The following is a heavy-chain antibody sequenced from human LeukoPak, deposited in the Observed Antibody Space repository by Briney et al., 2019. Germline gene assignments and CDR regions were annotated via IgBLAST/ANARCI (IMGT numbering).Heavy chain of an antibody. V-gene: IGHV4-30-4*08. CDR3: ARESIVVPAAIDY. Sequence: PSETLSLTCTVSGGSLSSGDYYWSWIRQPPGEGLEWIGYIYYSGSTYYNASLKSRVTISVDASKNQFSLKLSSVTAADTAVYYCARESIVVPAAIDYWGQGTLVTVSS. J-gene: IGHJ4*02. CDR2: IYYSGST. CDR1: GGSLSSGDYY. D-gene: IGHD2-2*01.